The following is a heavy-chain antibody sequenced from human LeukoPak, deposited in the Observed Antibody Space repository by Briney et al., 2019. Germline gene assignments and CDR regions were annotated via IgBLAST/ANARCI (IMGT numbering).Heavy chain of an antibody. CDR3: ARDRGEFDP. J-gene: IGHJ5*02. CDR1: GFIFNDYF. CDR2: ITNNGRKT. D-gene: IGHD3-16*01. V-gene: IGHV3-11*01. Sequence: GGSLRLSCAASGFIFNDYFMGWIRQTPGKGLEWVSYITNNGRKTYYADSMKGRFTISRDNAKNSLFLQMNSLRVEDTAVYYCARDRGEFDPWGQGTLVTVSS.